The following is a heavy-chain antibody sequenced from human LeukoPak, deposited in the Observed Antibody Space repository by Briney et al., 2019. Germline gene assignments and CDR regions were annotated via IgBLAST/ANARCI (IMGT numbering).Heavy chain of an antibody. D-gene: IGHD2-15*01. Sequence: GESLKISCKGSGYTFNIYWIGWVRQMPGKGLEWMGISYPGESDTRYSPSFQGQVTISADKSTSTAYLQWSSLKASDTAMYYCARRRGGHSFDYWGQGTLVTVSS. CDR1: GYTFNIYW. CDR3: ARRRGGHSFDY. V-gene: IGHV5-51*01. CDR2: SYPGESDT. J-gene: IGHJ4*02.